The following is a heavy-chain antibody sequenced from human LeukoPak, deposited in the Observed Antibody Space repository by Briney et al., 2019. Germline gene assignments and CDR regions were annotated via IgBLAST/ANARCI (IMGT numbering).Heavy chain of an antibody. Sequence: PGGSLRLSCAASGFTFSNYGMHWVRQAPGKGLEWVAVISYDGSNKYYADSVKGRFTISRDSSKNTLYLQMNSLRAEDTAVYYCASGGYSSSWYTARRRSYGMDVWGQGTTVTVSS. CDR1: GFTFSNYG. V-gene: IGHV3-30*03. J-gene: IGHJ6*02. CDR2: ISYDGSNK. CDR3: ASGGYSSSWYTARRRSYGMDV. D-gene: IGHD6-13*01.